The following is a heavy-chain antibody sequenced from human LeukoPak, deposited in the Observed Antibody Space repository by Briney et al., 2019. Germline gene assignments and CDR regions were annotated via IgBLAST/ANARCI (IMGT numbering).Heavy chain of an antibody. CDR1: GFTFSSYA. V-gene: IGHV3-30-3*01. Sequence: PGGSLRLSCAASGFTFSSYAMHWVRQAPGKGLEWVAVISYDGSNKYYADSVKGRFTISRDNSKNTLYLQMNSLRAEDTAVYYCARDDASGWYSSYYGMDVWGQGTTVTVSS. CDR2: ISYDGSNK. CDR3: ARDDASGWYSSYYGMDV. J-gene: IGHJ6*02. D-gene: IGHD6-19*01.